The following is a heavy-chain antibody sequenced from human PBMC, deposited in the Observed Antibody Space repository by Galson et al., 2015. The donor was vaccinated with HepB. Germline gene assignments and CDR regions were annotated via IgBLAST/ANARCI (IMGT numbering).Heavy chain of an antibody. Sequence: SVKVSCKVSGYTLTELSMHWVRQAPGKGLEWMGGFDPEDGETIYAQRFQGRVTMTEDTSTDTAYMELSSLRSEDTAVYYCATDVAYCGGDCYSFWGQGTLVTVSS. J-gene: IGHJ4*02. CDR1: GYTLTELS. CDR3: ATDVAYCGGDCYSF. V-gene: IGHV1-24*01. CDR2: FDPEDGET. D-gene: IGHD2-21*02.